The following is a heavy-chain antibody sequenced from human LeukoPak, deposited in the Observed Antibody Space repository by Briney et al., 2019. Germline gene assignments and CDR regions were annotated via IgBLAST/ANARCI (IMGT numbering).Heavy chain of an antibody. CDR1: EFMFSSYW. V-gene: IGHV3-15*01. CDR3: TRRSSAAGRQYFDY. J-gene: IGHJ4*02. CDR2: IKSETDGGTT. D-gene: IGHD6-13*01. Sequence: GGSLRLSCAASEFMFSSYWMSWVRQAPGKGLEWVGRIKSETDGGTTDYAAPVKGTFTISRDDSENTLYLQMNSLKTEDTAVYYCTRRSSAAGRQYFDYWGQGTLVTVSS.